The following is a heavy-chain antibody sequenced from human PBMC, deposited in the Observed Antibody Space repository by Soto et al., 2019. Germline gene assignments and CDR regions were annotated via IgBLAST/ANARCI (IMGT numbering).Heavy chain of an antibody. CDR1: GFSLSTSGVG. V-gene: IGHV2-5*01. D-gene: IGHD6-13*01. CDR3: AHRLRAAAAPYNWFDP. J-gene: IGHJ5*02. CDR2: IYWNDDK. Sequence: SGPTLVNPTQTLTLTCTFSGFSLSTSGVGVGWIRQPPGKALEWLALIYWNDDKRYSPSLKSRLTITKDTSKNQVVLTMTNMDPVDTATYYCAHRLRAAAAPYNWFDPLGQGTLVTVAS.